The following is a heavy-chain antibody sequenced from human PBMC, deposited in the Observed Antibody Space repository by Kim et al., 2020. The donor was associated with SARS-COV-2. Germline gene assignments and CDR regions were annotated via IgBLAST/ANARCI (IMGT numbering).Heavy chain of an antibody. CDR3: ARIWGVAVYYSGSGRALAFGI. CDR2: VYYSGST. CDR1: GGSISSSNYY. V-gene: IGHV4-39*07. J-gene: IGHJ3*02. Sequence: SETLSLTCTVSGGSISSSNYYWGWIRQPPGKGLEWIGSVYYSGSTYYNPSLKSRVTISVDTSKNQFSLNLSPVTAADPAVYYCARIWGVAVYYSGSGRALAFGICGQGTMLSVSS. D-gene: IGHD3-10*01.